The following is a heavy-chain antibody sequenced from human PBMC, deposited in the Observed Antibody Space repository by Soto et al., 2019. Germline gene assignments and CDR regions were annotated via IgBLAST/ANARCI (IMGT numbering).Heavy chain of an antibody. D-gene: IGHD5-12*01. Sequence: QVQLVQSGAEVKKPGASVKVSCKASGYTFTSYGISWVRQAPGQGLEWMGWISAYNGNTNYAQKLQGRVTMTTDTSTSTVYMELRSLRSDDTAVYYCAREEIVATITGYYYGMDVWGQGTTFTVSS. J-gene: IGHJ6*02. CDR2: ISAYNGNT. CDR1: GYTFTSYG. CDR3: AREEIVATITGYYYGMDV. V-gene: IGHV1-18*04.